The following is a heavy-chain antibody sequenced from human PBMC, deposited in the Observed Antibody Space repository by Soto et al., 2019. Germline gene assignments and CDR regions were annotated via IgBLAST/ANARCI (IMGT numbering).Heavy chain of an antibody. V-gene: IGHV1-69*13. D-gene: IGHD6-19*01. J-gene: IGHJ4*02. CDR1: GGTFSSYA. Sequence: GASVKVSCKASGGTFSSYAISWVRQAPGQGLEWMGGIIPIFGKANYAQKFQGRVTITADESTSTAYMELSSLRSEDTAVYYCARDRSSGWLSYFDYWGQGTLVTVSS. CDR3: ARDRSSGWLSYFDY. CDR2: IIPIFGKA.